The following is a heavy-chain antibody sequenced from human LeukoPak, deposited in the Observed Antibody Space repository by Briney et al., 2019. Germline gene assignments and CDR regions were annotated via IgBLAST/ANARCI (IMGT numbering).Heavy chain of an antibody. CDR1: GFTFSDYY. CDR3: AREATGYYDSSGYLFDY. D-gene: IGHD3-22*01. J-gene: IGHJ4*02. CDR2: ISTSSSTI. V-gene: IGHV3-11*04. Sequence: PGGSLRLSCAASGFTFSDYYMSWIRQAPGKGLEWVSYISTSSSTIYYSDSVKGRFTISRDNARNSLYLQMNSLRAEDTAVYYCAREATGYYDSSGYLFDYWGQGTLVTVSS.